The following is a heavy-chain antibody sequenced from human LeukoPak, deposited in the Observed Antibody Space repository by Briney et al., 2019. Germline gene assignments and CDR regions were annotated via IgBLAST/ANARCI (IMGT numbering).Heavy chain of an antibody. Sequence: GASVKVSCKASGSTFSDYYIHWVRQAPGQGLEWMGWINPNSGATLYAQKFQGRVTMTRDTSTRTAYMELGRLRSDDTAVFYCVKARYYYDNSGYPEAFDIWGQGTMVTVSS. J-gene: IGHJ3*02. CDR1: GSTFSDYY. CDR3: VKARYYYDNSGYPEAFDI. V-gene: IGHV1-2*02. D-gene: IGHD3-22*01. CDR2: INPNSGAT.